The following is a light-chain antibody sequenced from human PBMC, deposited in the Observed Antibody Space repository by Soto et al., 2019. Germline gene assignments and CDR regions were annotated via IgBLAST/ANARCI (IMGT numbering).Light chain of an antibody. CDR2: DAS. Sequence: DIQMTQSPSSLSASVGDRVTITCQASQDISNYLNWYQQKPGKAPKLLIYDASNLETGVPSRFSGSGSGTDFNFTISSLQPEDIATYYCQQYDNLPITFCQGTRLEIK. CDR3: QQYDNLPIT. V-gene: IGKV1-33*01. J-gene: IGKJ5*01. CDR1: QDISNY.